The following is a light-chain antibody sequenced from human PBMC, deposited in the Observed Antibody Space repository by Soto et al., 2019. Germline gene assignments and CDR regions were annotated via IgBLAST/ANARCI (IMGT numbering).Light chain of an antibody. CDR3: SSYTSSSTLL. J-gene: IGLJ2*01. Sequence: QSALTQPASVSGSPGQSITFSCTGTSNDIGGYNYVSWYQQHPGKAPKLMIFDVSNRPSGVSYRFSGSKSGNTASLTISGLQAEDEADYHCSSYTSSSTLLFGGGTKLTV. V-gene: IGLV2-14*01. CDR1: SNDIGGYNY. CDR2: DVS.